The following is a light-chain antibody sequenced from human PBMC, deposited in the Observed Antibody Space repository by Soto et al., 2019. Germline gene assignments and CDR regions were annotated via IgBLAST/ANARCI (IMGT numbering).Light chain of an antibody. J-gene: IGKJ5*01. V-gene: IGKV1D-16*01. CDR3: QQYNSYPIT. Sequence: EIQMTQSPSSLSASVGDRVTITCRASQGISSWLAWYQQKPEKAPKXLIYAASSLQSGVPSRFSGSGSGTDLTITISSLQPEDFETYYCQQYNSYPITFGQGTRLEIK. CDR1: QGISSW. CDR2: AAS.